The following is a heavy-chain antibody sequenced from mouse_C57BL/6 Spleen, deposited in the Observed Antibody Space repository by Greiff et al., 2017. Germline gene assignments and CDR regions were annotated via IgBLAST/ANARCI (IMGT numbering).Heavy chain of an antibody. Sequence: EVHLVESGGDLVKPGGSLKLSCAASGFTFSSYGMSWVRQTPDKRLEWVATISSGGSYTYYPDSVKGRFTISRDNAKNTLYLQMSSLKSEDTAMCYCAREGGNWGQGTLVTVSA. V-gene: IGHV5-6*01. CDR3: AREGGN. CDR1: GFTFSSYG. CDR2: ISSGGSYT. J-gene: IGHJ3*01.